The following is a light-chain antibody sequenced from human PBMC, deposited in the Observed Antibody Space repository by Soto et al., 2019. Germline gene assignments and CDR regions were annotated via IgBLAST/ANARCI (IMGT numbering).Light chain of an antibody. Sequence: DIQMTQSPSTLSASVGDRVTIACRASQTISSWVAWYQQKPGKAPKPLIYDASSLESGVPSRFSGSGSGTEFTLTISSLQPDDFATYYCQQYNSYRTFGQGTKVDIK. CDR2: DAS. CDR1: QTISSW. J-gene: IGKJ1*01. CDR3: QQYNSYRT. V-gene: IGKV1-5*01.